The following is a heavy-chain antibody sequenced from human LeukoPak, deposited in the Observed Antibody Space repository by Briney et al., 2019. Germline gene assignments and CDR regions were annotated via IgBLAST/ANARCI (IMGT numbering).Heavy chain of an antibody. V-gene: IGHV4-61*02. CDR2: IYTSGST. CDR3: AREVAARPRDNWYFDP. J-gene: IGHJ2*01. CDR1: GGSISSGSYY. Sequence: PSRTLSLTCTVSGGSISSGSYYWSWIRQPAGTGLEWIGRIYTSGSTNYNPSLKSRVTISVDTSKNQFSLKLSSVTAADTAVYYCAREVAARPRDNWYFDPWGRGTLVTVSS. D-gene: IGHD6-6*01.